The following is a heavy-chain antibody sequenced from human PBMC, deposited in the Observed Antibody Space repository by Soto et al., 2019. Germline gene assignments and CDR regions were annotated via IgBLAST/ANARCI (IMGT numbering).Heavy chain of an antibody. CDR1: GFSLSTIGGA. V-gene: IGHV2-5*02. D-gene: IGHD3-10*01. CDR2: VFWDDDK. Sequence: QLTLKESGPTLVKPTQTLTLTCSFSGFSLSTIGGAVGWIRQPPGKALEFLALVFWDDDKRYNPSLKSRLTITQHTSKNQAVLTMTNMDPVDTASTYGAHAFRGSGSYTGCRFDSWGQGTLVIVSS. CDR3: AHAFRGSGSYTGCRFDS. J-gene: IGHJ5*01.